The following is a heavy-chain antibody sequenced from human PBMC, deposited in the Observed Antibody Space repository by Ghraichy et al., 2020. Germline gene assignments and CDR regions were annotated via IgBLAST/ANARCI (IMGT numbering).Heavy chain of an antibody. CDR2: VSGSGGTT. CDR3: AKYGIAAAGTPHYYGMDV. J-gene: IGHJ6*04. CDR1: GLSFSGYA. D-gene: IGHD6-13*01. Sequence: GGSLRLSCAASGLSFSGYAMSWVRQAPGKGLEWVSSVSGSGGTTYDADSVKGRFTISRDNSKNTLYLEMNSLRAEDTAVYYCAKYGIAAAGTPHYYGMDVWGKGTTVTVSS. V-gene: IGHV3-23*01.